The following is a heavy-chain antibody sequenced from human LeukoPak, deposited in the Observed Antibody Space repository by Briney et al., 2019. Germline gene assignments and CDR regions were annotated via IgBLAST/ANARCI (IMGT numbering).Heavy chain of an antibody. CDR3: AGYQLPYSSSSMGDY. V-gene: IGHV3-30*02. J-gene: IGHJ4*02. D-gene: IGHD6-6*01. CDR2: IRYDGSNK. Sequence: GGSLRLSCAASGFTFSSYGMHWVRQAPGKGLEWVAFIRYDGSNKYYADSVKGRFTISRDNSKNTLYLQMNSLRAEDTAVYYCAGYQLPYSSSSMGDYWGQGTLVTVSS. CDR1: GFTFSSYG.